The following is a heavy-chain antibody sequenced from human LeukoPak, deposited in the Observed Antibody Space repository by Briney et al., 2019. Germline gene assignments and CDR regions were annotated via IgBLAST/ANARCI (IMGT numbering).Heavy chain of an antibody. CDR1: GFTFSSYA. J-gene: IGHJ6*02. Sequence: GGSLRLSCAASGFTFSSYAMSWVRQAPGKGLEYVSAISSNGGSTYYADSVKGRFTISRDNSKNTLYLQMSSLRAEDTAVYYCVKALYYYGSGSYYDPYYYYGMDVWGQGTTVTVSS. V-gene: IGHV3-64D*06. CDR3: VKALYYYGSGSYYDPYYYYGMDV. CDR2: ISSNGGST. D-gene: IGHD3-10*01.